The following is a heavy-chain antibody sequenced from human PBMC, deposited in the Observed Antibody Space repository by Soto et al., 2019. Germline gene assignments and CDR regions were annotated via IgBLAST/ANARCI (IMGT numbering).Heavy chain of an antibody. J-gene: IGHJ4*02. CDR1: GVSISNGDYY. V-gene: IGHV4-30-4*01. CDR2: IYNGGPT. CDR3: ARSLEYGIPFDK. D-gene: IGHD2-8*01. Sequence: SETLSLTCTVSGVSISNGDYYWNWIRQTPGKGLEWIGYIYNGGPTYYNPSLESRLSLSVDTSGNQFSLRLSSVTAADTAIHYCARSLEYGIPFDKWGQGTLVTVSS.